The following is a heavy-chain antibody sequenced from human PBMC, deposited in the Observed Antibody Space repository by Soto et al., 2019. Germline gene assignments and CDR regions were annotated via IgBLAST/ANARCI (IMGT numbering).Heavy chain of an antibody. CDR3: AREMVRGVIMDY. J-gene: IGHJ4*02. CDR1: GGSISSGGYY. Sequence: SETLSLTCTVSGGSISSGGYYWSWIRQHPGKGLEWIGYIYYSGSTYYNPSLKSRVTISVDTSKNQFSLKLSSVTAADTAVYYCAREMVRGVIMDYWGQGTLVTVSS. D-gene: IGHD3-10*01. V-gene: IGHV4-31*03. CDR2: IYYSGST.